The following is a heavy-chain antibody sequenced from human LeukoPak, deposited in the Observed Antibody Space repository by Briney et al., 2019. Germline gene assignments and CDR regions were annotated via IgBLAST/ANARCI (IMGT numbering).Heavy chain of an antibody. D-gene: IGHD3-22*01. V-gene: IGHV3-30*04. CDR2: ISYDGSNK. Sequence: GGSLRLSCAASGFTFSGFTMNWVRQAPGKGLEWVAVISYDGSNKYYADSVKGRFTISRDNSKNTLYLQMNSLRAEDTAVYYCARALYYYDSSGYCPIYYWGQGTLVTVSS. CDR3: ARALYYYDSSGYCPIYY. J-gene: IGHJ4*02. CDR1: GFTFSGFT.